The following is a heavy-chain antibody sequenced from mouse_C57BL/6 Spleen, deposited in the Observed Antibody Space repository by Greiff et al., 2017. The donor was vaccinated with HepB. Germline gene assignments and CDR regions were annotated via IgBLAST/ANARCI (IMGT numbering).Heavy chain of an antibody. D-gene: IGHD2-4*01. CDR1: GYSFTDYN. Sequence: EVQLQQSGPELVKPGASVKISCKASGYSFTDYNMNWVKQSNGKSLEWIGVINPNYGTTSYNQKFKGKATLTVDQSSSTAYMQLNSLTSEDSAVYYCARALSTMITTGSKGYAMDYWGQGTSVTVSS. CDR3: ARALSTMITTGSKGYAMDY. J-gene: IGHJ4*01. V-gene: IGHV1-39*01. CDR2: INPNYGTT.